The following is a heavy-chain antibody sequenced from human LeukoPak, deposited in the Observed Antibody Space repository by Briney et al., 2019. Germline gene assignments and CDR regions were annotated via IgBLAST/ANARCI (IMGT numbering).Heavy chain of an antibody. Sequence: GGSLRLSCAASGFTFSSYAMSWVRQAPGKGLEWVSVISGSGDNTYYADSVKGRFTVSRDNSKNTLYLQMNSLRAEDTAVYFCAKQSAGSSTWYSLHFDYWGQGTLATVPS. CDR1: GFTFSSYA. J-gene: IGHJ4*02. CDR2: ISGSGDNT. CDR3: AKQSAGSSTWYSLHFDY. D-gene: IGHD6-13*01. V-gene: IGHV3-23*01.